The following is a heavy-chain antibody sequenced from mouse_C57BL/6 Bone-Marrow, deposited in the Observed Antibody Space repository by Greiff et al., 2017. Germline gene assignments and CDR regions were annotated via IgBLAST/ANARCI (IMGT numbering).Heavy chain of an antibody. CDR2: ISDGGSYT. D-gene: IGHD2-12*01. CDR3: ARAGNSYYDFDY. Sequence: EVQLVESGGGLVKPGGSLKLSCAASGFTFSSYAMTWVRQTPGKRLEWVATISDGGSYTYYPDNVKGSFTISRDYAKNNLYLQMSQLKSEDTAMYYCARAGNSYYDFDYWGQGTTLTVSS. CDR1: GFTFSSYA. J-gene: IGHJ2*01. V-gene: IGHV5-4*01.